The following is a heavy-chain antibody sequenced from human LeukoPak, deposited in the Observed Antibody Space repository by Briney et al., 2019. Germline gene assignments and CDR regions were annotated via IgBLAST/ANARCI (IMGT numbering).Heavy chain of an antibody. CDR1: GFTFSSYG. CDR2: ISYDGSNK. J-gene: IGHJ4*02. V-gene: IGHV3-30*18. CDR3: AKGCDY. Sequence: GRSLRLSCAASGFTFSSYGMHWVRQAPGKGLEWVAVISYDGSNKYYADSVKGRFTISRDNSKNTLYLQMNSLRAEDTAVYYCAKGCDYLGQGTLVTVSS.